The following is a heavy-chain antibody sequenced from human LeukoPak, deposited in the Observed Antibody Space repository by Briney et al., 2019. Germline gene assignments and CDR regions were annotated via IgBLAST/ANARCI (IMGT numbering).Heavy chain of an antibody. D-gene: IGHD6-13*01. CDR2: INHSGST. CDR1: GGSFSGYY. V-gene: IGHV4-34*01. CDR3: ARGRASSSPTRKGWFDP. J-gene: IGHJ5*02. Sequence: SETLSLTCAVYGGSFSGYYWSWIRQPPGKGLEWIGEINHSGSTNYNPSLKSRVTISVDTSKNQFSLKLSSVTAADTAVYYCARGRASSSPTRKGWFDPWGQGTLVTVSS.